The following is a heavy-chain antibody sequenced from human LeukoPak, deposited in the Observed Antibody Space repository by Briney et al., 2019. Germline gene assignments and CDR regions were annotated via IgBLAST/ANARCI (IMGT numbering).Heavy chain of an antibody. V-gene: IGHV3-30*04. CDR3: ARVLRYCSGGNCYSGGLGYMDV. CDR1: GFTFSSYA. Sequence: PGTSLRLSCAASGFTFSSYAIHWVRQAPGKGLEWVAVISFDGTDAFYADSVKGRFTISRDNAKNSLFLQMNSLRAEDTAVYYCARVLRYCSGGNCYSGGLGYMDVWGKGTTVTISS. D-gene: IGHD2-15*01. CDR2: ISFDGTDA. J-gene: IGHJ6*03.